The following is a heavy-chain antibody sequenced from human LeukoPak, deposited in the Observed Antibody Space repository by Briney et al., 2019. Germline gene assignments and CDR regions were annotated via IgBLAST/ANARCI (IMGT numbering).Heavy chain of an antibody. CDR2: INPNSGGT. V-gene: IGHV1-2*02. CDR3: ASDCSSTSCYRQFDY. J-gene: IGHJ4*02. D-gene: IGHD2-2*02. CDR1: GYTFTGYY. Sequence: ASAKVSCKASGYTFTGYYMHWVRQAPGQGLERMGWINPNSGGTNYAQKFQGRVTMTRDTSISTAYMELSRLRSDDTAVYYCASDCSSTSCYRQFDYWGQGTLVTVSS.